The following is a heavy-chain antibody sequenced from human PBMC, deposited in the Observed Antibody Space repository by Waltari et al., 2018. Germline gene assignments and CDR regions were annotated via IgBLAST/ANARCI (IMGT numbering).Heavy chain of an antibody. V-gene: IGHV3-66*01. J-gene: IGHJ3*01. CDR2: IFRDGTT. D-gene: IGHD1-1*01. CDR3: AHVHEYAFHV. Sequence: EEQVGESGGGLVPPGGALRPSWLVSGVTVSSLSVSWVRQAPGKGLEWVSLIFRDGTTYYADSVKGRFTISRDNSKNTLFLQMNSLRAEDTAIYYCAHVHEYAFHVWGQGTMVTVSS. CDR1: GVTVSSLS.